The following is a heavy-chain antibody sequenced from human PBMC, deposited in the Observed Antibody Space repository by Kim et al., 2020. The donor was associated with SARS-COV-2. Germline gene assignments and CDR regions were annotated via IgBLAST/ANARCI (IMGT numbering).Heavy chain of an antibody. D-gene: IGHD4-4*01. J-gene: IGHJ4*02. V-gene: IGHV2-70*17. CDR3: ARIRRKDGYSPDFDY. CDR2: IDWDNDK. CDR1: GFSLSTNGMC. Sequence: SGPTLVNPTQTLTLTCTFSGFSLSTNGMCVSWIRQPPGMALEWLARIDWDNDKFYITSLRTRLTISKDTSKNQVVLTLTNMDPVDTATYYCARIRRKDGYSPDFDYWGQGSLVTVSS.